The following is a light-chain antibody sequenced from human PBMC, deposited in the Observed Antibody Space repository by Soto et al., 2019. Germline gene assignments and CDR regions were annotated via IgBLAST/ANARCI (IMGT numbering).Light chain of an antibody. J-gene: IGKJ1*01. V-gene: IGKV1-39*01. Sequence: DIQMTQSPSSLSASLGDRVTITCRASQSIDTYLNWYQQKPGKAPKVLIYVASRLQTGVPSRFSGSGSGTDFTLTITSLQPEDFATYFCQQSYTTPWTFGQGT. CDR2: VAS. CDR3: QQSYTTPWT. CDR1: QSIDTY.